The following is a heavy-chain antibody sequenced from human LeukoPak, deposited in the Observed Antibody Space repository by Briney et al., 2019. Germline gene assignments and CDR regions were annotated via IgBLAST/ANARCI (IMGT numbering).Heavy chain of an antibody. CDR1: GFTFSSYS. J-gene: IGHJ4*02. Sequence: GGSLRLSCAASGFTFSSYSMNWVRQAPGEGLEWVSYISSSSSTIYYADSVKGRFTISRDNAKNSLYLQMNSLRDEDTAVYYCARDYRIVGAEPYYFDYWGQGTLVTVSS. V-gene: IGHV3-48*02. CDR2: ISSSSSTI. D-gene: IGHD1-26*01. CDR3: ARDYRIVGAEPYYFDY.